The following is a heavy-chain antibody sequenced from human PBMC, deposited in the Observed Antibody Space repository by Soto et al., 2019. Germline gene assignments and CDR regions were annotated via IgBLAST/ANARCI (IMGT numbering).Heavy chain of an antibody. CDR1: GATFSSYA. CDR3: ARVGYYYDSSGYDSVYYYGIDV. CDR2: ILPILATA. Sequence: ASLEVSSKASGATFSSYALSWVRQAPVQRPESIGGILPILATANNARKFQGKVTITADKSTRTAYMELLSLRSEDTAVYYCARVGYYYDSSGYDSVYYYGIDVRGQGTTVT. J-gene: IGHJ6*02. V-gene: IGHV1-69*06. D-gene: IGHD3-22*01.